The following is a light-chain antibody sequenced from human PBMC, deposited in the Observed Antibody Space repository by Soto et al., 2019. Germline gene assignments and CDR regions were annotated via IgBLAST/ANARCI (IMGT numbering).Light chain of an antibody. CDR1: SNLLHSNGYYY. V-gene: IGKV2-28*01. J-gene: IGKJ4*01. Sequence: EIVLTQSPLSLPVTPGEPASISCRSSSNLLHSNGYYYLDWYLQKPGQSPQLLIYLGSNRASGVPDRFSGSGSGTDFTLTISRVEAEDVGVYFCAQGLATPFTFGGGTKVEIK. CDR3: AQGLATPFT. CDR2: LGS.